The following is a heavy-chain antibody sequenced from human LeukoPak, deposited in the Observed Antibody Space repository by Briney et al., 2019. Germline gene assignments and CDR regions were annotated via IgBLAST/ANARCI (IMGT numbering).Heavy chain of an antibody. V-gene: IGHV3-48*01. CDR3: ARTRSGYNMDV. D-gene: IGHD6-25*01. J-gene: IGHJ6*03. CDR2: ITSSSSTI. Sequence: GGSLRLSCAASGFAFSSYSISWVRQAPGKGLEWISYITSSSSTIHYADSVKGRFTISRDNAKNSQYLQMNSLRAEDTAVYYCARTRSGYNMDVWGKGTMVSVSS. CDR1: GFAFSSYS.